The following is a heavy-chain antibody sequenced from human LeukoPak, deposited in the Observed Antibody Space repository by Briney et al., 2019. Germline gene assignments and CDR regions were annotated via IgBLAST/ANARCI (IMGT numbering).Heavy chain of an antibody. V-gene: IGHV3-53*01. CDR1: GLAVSSNY. CDR3: ARGCGGSAACYIIDY. J-gene: IGHJ4*02. CDR2: LYSGGST. D-gene: IGHD2-15*01. Sequence: GGSLRLSCAASGLAVSSNYISWVRQAPGKGLEWVSVLYSGGSTSYEASVKGRFTISRDNSKNMVYLEMNSLTAEDTAVYYCARGCGGSAACYIIDYWGQGTLVTVSS.